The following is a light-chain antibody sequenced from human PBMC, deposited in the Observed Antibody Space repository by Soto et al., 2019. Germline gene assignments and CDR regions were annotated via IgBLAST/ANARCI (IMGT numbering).Light chain of an antibody. CDR3: QQSHSIPRT. V-gene: IGKV1-39*01. CDR2: AAS. CDR1: QDISSY. Sequence: IQMTQSPSSLSASVGDRVTITCRASQDISSYLNWYQQKPGKPPQVLIYAASTLQRGVPSRFSGSGSGTDFTLTISSLQPEDFATYYCQQSHSIPRTFGQGTKVDI. J-gene: IGKJ1*01.